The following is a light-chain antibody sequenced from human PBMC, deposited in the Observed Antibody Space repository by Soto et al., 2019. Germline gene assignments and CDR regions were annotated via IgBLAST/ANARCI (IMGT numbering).Light chain of an antibody. CDR1: SSDVGGYNY. J-gene: IGLJ1*01. CDR2: DVS. CDR3: SSYTSSSTFYV. V-gene: IGLV2-14*01. Sequence: QSALTQPASVSGSPGQSITISCTGTSSDVGGYNYVSGYQQHPGKAPKLMIYDVSNRPSGVSNRFSGSKSGNTASLTISGLQAEDEADYYCSSYTSSSTFYVFGTGTKLTVL.